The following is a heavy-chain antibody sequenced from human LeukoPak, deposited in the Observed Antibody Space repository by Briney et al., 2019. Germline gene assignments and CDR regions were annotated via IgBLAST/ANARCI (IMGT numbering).Heavy chain of an antibody. V-gene: IGHV3-64D*06. J-gene: IGHJ4*02. CDR3: VNMREYSGYLYDR. Sequence: PGGSLRLSCSASGFPFIRYAMHWVRQAPGKGLEYVSAISSNGGSTYYADSVKGRFTISRDNSKNTLYLQMSSLRAEDTAVYYCVNMREYSGYLYDRWGQGTLVTVSS. CDR1: GFPFIRYA. D-gene: IGHD5-12*01. CDR2: ISSNGGST.